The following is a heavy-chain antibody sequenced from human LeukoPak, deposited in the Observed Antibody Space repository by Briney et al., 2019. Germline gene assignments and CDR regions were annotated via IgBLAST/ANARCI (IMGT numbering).Heavy chain of an antibody. D-gene: IGHD6-13*01. CDR2: INWNGGRT. J-gene: IGHJ4*02. CDR1: GFTFDDYG. V-gene: IGHV3-20*04. Sequence: GGSLRLSCAASGFTFDDYGMSWVRQVPGKGLEWVSGINWNGGRTGHADSVKGRFTISRDNAKNSLYLQMNSLRAGDTALYYCAKDVVSSRWTNFDYWGQGTLVTVSS. CDR3: AKDVVSSRWTNFDY.